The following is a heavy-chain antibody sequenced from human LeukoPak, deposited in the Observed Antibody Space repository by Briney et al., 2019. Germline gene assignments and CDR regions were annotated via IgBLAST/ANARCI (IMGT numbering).Heavy chain of an antibody. Sequence: GASVKVSCKASGYTFTGYYIHYVRQATGQGLEWMGWMNPNSGSTGYAQKFQGRVTITRNTSISTAYMELSSLRSEDTAVYYCARAPGGSYYSFDYYYYMDVWGKGTTVTVSS. CDR3: ARAPGGSYYSFDYYYYMDV. J-gene: IGHJ6*03. CDR1: GYTFTGYY. CDR2: MNPNSGST. D-gene: IGHD1-26*01. V-gene: IGHV1-8*03.